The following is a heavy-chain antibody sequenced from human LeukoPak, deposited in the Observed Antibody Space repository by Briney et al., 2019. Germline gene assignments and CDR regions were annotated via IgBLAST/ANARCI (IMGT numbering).Heavy chain of an antibody. D-gene: IGHD5-24*01. CDR2: IYYSGST. J-gene: IGHJ4*02. CDR3: ARLRDGYNSADE. CDR1: GGSISSYY. V-gene: IGHV4-59*08. Sequence: PSETLSLTCTVSGGSISSYYWSWIRQPPGKGLEWIGYIYYSGSTNYNPSLKSRVTISVDTSKNQFSLKLSSVTAADTAVYYCARLRDGYNSADEWGQGTLVTVSS.